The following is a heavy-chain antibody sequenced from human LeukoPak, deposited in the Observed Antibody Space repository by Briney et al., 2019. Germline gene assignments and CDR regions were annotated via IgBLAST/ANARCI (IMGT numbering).Heavy chain of an antibody. CDR1: TGSISAYT. CDR3: ARHGSRAVAGYLDY. J-gene: IGHJ4*02. D-gene: IGHD6-19*01. CDR2: PYYSGIT. Sequence: SETLSCTSTGATGSISAYTWGRHPPAPGQERKGIRNPYYSGITYYNASLTSRVTISVDTYKNQFSLRLTSVTAADTAVYYCARHGSRAVAGYLDYWGQGTLVAVSS. V-gene: IGHV4-59*08.